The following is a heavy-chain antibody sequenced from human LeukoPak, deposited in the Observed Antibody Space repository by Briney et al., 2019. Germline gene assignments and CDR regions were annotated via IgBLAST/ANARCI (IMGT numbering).Heavy chain of an antibody. D-gene: IGHD6-6*01. J-gene: IGHJ4*02. V-gene: IGHV3-30-3*01. Sequence: PGRSLRLSCAASGFTFSSYAMHWVRQAPGKGLEWVAVISYDRSNKYYADSVKGRFTISRDNSKNTLYLQMNSLGAEDTAVYYCARGIAAFDYWGQGTLVTVSS. CDR1: GFTFSSYA. CDR3: ARGIAAFDY. CDR2: ISYDRSNK.